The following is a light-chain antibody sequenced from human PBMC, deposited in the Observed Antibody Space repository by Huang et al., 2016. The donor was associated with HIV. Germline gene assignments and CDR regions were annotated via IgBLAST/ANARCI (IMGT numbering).Light chain of an antibody. CDR2: WSS. Sequence: DIVMTQSPDSLALSLGDRAAINCTSSQTLSYGSSDKNYLNWYQVKPGRPPKLLISWSSVRESGVPDRFSGSGSGTHFTLTISSLQAEDVAVYYCHQYCSIFQTFGQGTKVEV. J-gene: IGKJ1*01. CDR3: HQYCSIFQT. V-gene: IGKV4-1*01. CDR1: QTLSYGSSDKNY.